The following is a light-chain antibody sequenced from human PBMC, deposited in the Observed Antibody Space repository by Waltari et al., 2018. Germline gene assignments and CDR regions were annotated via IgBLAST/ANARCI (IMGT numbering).Light chain of an antibody. CDR1: SSDVGFYNY. J-gene: IGLJ1*01. CDR3: SSYTSSSTLV. V-gene: IGLV2-14*01. Sequence: QSALTQPASVSGSPGQSITISCTGASSDVGFYNYVSWYQQDPGKVPKLMLYEVSNRPSGVSIRFSGSKSGNTASLTISGLQAEDEADYYCSSYTSSSTLVFGTGTKVTVL. CDR2: EVS.